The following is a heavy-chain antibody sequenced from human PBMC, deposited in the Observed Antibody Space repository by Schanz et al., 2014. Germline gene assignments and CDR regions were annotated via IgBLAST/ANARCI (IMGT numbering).Heavy chain of an antibody. CDR1: GYTFTRYG. CDR3: ARDVAAAGNYYYYFGMDV. D-gene: IGHD6-13*01. CDR2: ISAYNGNT. V-gene: IGHV1-18*04. Sequence: QVQLVQSGAEVQKPGASVKVSCKASGYTFTRYGINWVRQAPGQGLEWMGWISAYNGNTNYAQKVQGRVTLTTDTSTSTAYMELRNLRSDDTAVYYCARDVAAAGNYYYYFGMDVWGQGTTVTVSS. J-gene: IGHJ6*02.